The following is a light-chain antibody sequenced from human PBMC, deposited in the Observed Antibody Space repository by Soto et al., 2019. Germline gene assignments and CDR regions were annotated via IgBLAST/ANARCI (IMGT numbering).Light chain of an antibody. J-gene: IGLJ2*01. Sequence: QAVVTQPPSASGTPGQRVTISCSGSSSNIGSNPVSWYQQVPGSAPKLLISNNDQRPSGVPDRVSASKSVTSASLAISGLQSEDEGDYYCASWDDSLDARLFGGGTKVTVL. CDR3: ASWDDSLDARL. V-gene: IGLV1-44*01. CDR2: NND. CDR1: SSNIGSNP.